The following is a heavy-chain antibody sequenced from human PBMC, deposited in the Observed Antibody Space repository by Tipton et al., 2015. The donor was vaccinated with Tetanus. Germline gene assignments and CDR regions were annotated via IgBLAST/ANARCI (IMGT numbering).Heavy chain of an antibody. CDR2: MTSDTRTI. V-gene: IGHV3-48*02. D-gene: IGHD6-19*01. J-gene: IGHJ4*02. CDR3: ARSECSEGKCFLGVFNS. Sequence: SLRLSCAASGFPFSRFSMNWVRQAPGKGLEWVSYMTSDTRTIYYADSVRGRFTISRDNARSSLYLKMNSLRDEDTALYYCARSECSEGKCFLGVFNSWXXGTLVXVXS. CDR1: GFPFSRFS.